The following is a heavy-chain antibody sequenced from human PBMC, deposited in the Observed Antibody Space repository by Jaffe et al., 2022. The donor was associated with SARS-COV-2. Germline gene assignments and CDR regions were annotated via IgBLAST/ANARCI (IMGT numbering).Heavy chain of an antibody. V-gene: IGHV4-39*01. J-gene: IGHJ4*02. D-gene: IGHD5-12*01. CDR2: IYYSGST. CDR3: ARREATATIPFDY. Sequence: QLQLQESGPGLVKPSETLSLTCTVSGGSISSSSYYWGWIRQPPGKGLEWIGSIYYSGSTYYNPSLKSRVTISVDTSKNQFSLKLSSVTAADTAVYYCARREATATIPFDYWGQGTLVTVSS. CDR1: GGSISSSSYY.